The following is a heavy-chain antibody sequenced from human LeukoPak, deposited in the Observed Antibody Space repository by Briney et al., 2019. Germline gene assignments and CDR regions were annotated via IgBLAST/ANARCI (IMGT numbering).Heavy chain of an antibody. CDR1: GFIFSSYG. V-gene: IGHV3-30*03. D-gene: IGHD3-10*01. J-gene: IGHJ5*02. Sequence: GGSLRLSCAASGFIFSSYGMHWVRQAPGKGLEWVAVISYDGSNKYYADSVKGRFTISRDKSKNTLYPQMNSLRAEDTAVYYCARAGNYYGRHTNWFDPWGQGTLVTVSS. CDR3: ARAGNYYGRHTNWFDP. CDR2: ISYDGSNK.